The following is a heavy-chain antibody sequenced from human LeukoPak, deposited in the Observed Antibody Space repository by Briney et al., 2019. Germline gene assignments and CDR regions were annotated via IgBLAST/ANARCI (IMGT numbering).Heavy chain of an antibody. J-gene: IGHJ6*03. V-gene: IGHV4-59*01. CDR1: GGSISSYY. CDR3: ARNHQGRTYYYYYYYMDV. D-gene: IGHD1-14*01. Sequence: SETLSLTCTVSGGSISSYYWSWIRQPPGKGLEWIGYIYYRGSTNYNPSLKSRVTISVDTSKNQFSLKLSSVTAADTAVYYCARNHQGRTYYYYYYYMDVWGKGTTVTVSS. CDR2: IYYRGST.